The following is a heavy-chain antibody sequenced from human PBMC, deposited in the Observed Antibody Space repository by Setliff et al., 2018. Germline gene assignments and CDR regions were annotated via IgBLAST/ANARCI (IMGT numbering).Heavy chain of an antibody. D-gene: IGHD5-18*01. V-gene: IGHV4-61*01. CDR3: AGGRGAMVTAPIPDIYYYYYYMDV. CDR1: GGSVSSGSYY. CDR2: IYYSGST. Sequence: PSETLSLTCTVSGGSVSSGSYYWSWIRQPPGKGLEWIGYIYYSGSTNYNPSLKSRVTMSVDTSQNQFSLKLSSVTAADTAVYYCAGGRGAMVTAPIPDIYYYYYYMDVWGKGTTVTVSS. J-gene: IGHJ6*03.